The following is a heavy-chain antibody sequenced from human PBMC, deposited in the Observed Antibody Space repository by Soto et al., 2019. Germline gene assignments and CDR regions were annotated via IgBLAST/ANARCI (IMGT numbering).Heavy chain of an antibody. CDR2: ISYDGSNK. CDR1: GFTFSSYG. V-gene: IGHV3-30*18. D-gene: IGHD5-12*01. Sequence: QVQLVESGGGVVQPGRSLRLSCAASGFTFSSYGMHWVRQAPGKGLEWVAVISYDGSNKYYADSVKGRFTISRDNSKNTLYLQMNSLRAEDTAVYYCVKNRDSGYDHDAFDIWGQGTMVTVSS. J-gene: IGHJ3*02. CDR3: VKNRDSGYDHDAFDI.